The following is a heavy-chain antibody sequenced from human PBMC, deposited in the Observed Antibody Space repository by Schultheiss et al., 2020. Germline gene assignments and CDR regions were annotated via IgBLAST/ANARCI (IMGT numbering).Heavy chain of an antibody. CDR3: ARDRGEWDV. J-gene: IGHJ6*02. CDR2: INAGNGNT. CDR1: GGTFSSYT. D-gene: IGHD3-3*01. V-gene: IGHV1-69*10. Sequence: SVKVSCKASGGTFSSYTISWVRQAPGQGLEWMGGINAGNGNTKYSKEFQGRVTITADKSTSTAYMELSSLRSEDTAVYYCARDRGEWDVWGQGTTVTVSS.